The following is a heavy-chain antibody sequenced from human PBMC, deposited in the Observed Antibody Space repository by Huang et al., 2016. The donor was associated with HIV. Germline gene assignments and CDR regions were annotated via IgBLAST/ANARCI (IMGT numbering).Heavy chain of an antibody. V-gene: IGHV5-51*03. CDR2: IYPSDSDT. CDR1: GDTFTNSW. J-gene: IGHJ3*02. CDR3: ARRQWLRQTWGAFNI. Sequence: QLVQSGAEVKKPGESLKISCKGSGDTFTNSWIGWVRQMPGKGLEWMGLIYPSDSDTKNSPAFQGQVTLPADKSISTAFLQWSSLKASDTAMYYCARRQWLRQTWGAFNIWGQGTMVIVS. D-gene: IGHD6-19*01.